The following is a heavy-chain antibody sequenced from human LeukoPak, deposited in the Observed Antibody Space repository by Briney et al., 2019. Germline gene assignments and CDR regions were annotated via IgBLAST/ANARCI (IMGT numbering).Heavy chain of an antibody. CDR3: ARWLKRPIDY. J-gene: IGHJ4*02. Sequence: PGGSLRLSCAASGFTFSTYAMTWVRQAPGKGLEWVSAISTSGDDTYYLDSVRGRFTISRDNSKNTLYLQTNSLRAEDTAVYYCARWLKRPIDYWGQGTLVTVSS. CDR2: ISTSGDDT. D-gene: IGHD5-24*01. CDR1: GFTFSTYA. V-gene: IGHV3-23*01.